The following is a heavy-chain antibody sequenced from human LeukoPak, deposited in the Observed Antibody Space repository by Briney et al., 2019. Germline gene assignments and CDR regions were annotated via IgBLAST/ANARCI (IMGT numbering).Heavy chain of an antibody. CDR1: GYTFTSYG. CDR3: ARVPISGAMIVVAAS. D-gene: IGHD3-22*01. CDR2: ISAYNGNT. Sequence: ASVKVSCKASGYTFTSYGISWVRQAPGQGLEWMGWISAYNGNTNYAQKLQGRVTMTTDTSTCTAYMELRSLRSDDTAVYYCARVPISGAMIVVAASWGQGTLVTVSS. V-gene: IGHV1-18*04. J-gene: IGHJ5*02.